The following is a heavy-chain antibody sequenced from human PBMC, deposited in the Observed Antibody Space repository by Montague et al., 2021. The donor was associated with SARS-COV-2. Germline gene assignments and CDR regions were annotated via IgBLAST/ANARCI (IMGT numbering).Heavy chain of an antibody. CDR2: IDWDDDK. CDR3: ARISYDSGMGFDY. D-gene: IGHD3-10*01. J-gene: IGHJ4*02. CDR1: GFSLSTSGMC. Sequence: PPLVKPTQTLTLTCTFSGFSLSTSGMCVSWIRQPPGKALEWLARIDWDDDKYYSTSLKTRLTIPKDTSKNQVVLTMTNMDPVDTATYHCARISYDSGMGFDYWGQGTLVTVSS. V-gene: IGHV2-70*11.